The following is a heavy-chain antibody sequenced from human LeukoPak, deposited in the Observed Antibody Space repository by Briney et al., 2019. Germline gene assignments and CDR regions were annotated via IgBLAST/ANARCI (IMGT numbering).Heavy chain of an antibody. CDR3: AREDVLDRRNIDY. CDR1: GGSISSGGYY. J-gene: IGHJ4*02. Sequence: SQTLSLTCTVSGGSISSGGYYWSWIRQHPGKGLEWNGYIYYSGSTYYNPSLKSRVTISVDTSKNQFSLKLSSVTAADTAVYYCAREDVLDRRNIDYWGQGTLVTVSS. V-gene: IGHV4-31*03. D-gene: IGHD1-14*01. CDR2: IYYSGST.